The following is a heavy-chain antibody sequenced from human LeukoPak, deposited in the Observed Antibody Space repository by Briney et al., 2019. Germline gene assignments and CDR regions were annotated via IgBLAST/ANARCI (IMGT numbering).Heavy chain of an antibody. J-gene: IGHJ3*02. CDR2: INHSGST. D-gene: IGHD5-24*01. CDR3: ARGCSRDGYNWNDAFDI. V-gene: IGHV4-34*01. Sequence: SETPSLTCAVYGGSFSGYYWSWIRQPPGKGLEWIGEINHSGSTNYNPSLKSRVTISVDTSKNQFSLKLSSVTAADTAVYYCARGCSRDGYNWNDAFDIWGQGTTVTVSS. CDR1: GGSFSGYY.